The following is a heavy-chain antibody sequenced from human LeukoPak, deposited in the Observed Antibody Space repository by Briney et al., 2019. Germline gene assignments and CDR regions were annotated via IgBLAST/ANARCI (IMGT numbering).Heavy chain of an antibody. CDR1: GFTFSGSA. CDR3: TARGYSYANGGYYYMDV. V-gene: IGHV3-73*01. Sequence: PGGSLRLSCAASGFTFSGSAMHWVRQASGKGLEWVGRIRSKANSYATAYAASVKGRFTISRDDSKNTAYLQMNSLKTEDTAVYYCTARGYSYANGGYYYMDVWGKGTTVTVSS. J-gene: IGHJ6*03. D-gene: IGHD5-18*01. CDR2: IRSKANSYAT.